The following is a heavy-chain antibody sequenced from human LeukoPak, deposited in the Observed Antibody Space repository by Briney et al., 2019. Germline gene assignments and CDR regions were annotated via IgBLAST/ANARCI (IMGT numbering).Heavy chain of an antibody. D-gene: IGHD6-13*01. V-gene: IGHV1-46*01. Sequence: EASVKVSCKASGYTFTSYYMHWVRQAPGQGLEWMGIINPSGGSTSYAQKFQGRVTMTRDMSTSTAYMELRSLRSDDTAVYYCARTTKAGTINNWFDPWGQGTLVTVSS. CDR1: GYTFTSYY. J-gene: IGHJ5*02. CDR3: ARTTKAGTINNWFDP. CDR2: INPSGGST.